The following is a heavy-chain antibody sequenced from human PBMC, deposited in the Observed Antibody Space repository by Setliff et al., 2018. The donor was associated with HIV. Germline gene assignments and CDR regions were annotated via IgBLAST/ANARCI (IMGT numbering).Heavy chain of an antibody. Sequence: LSLTCAVSGGSVSCPSYYWGWIRQPPGKGLEWIGSVYNSGITFKNPSLKSRVSISVDRSGNQFSLRLTSVTAADTAVYYCATCRHRPSNWFDPWGQGTVVTVSS. CDR1: GGSVSCPSYY. V-gene: IGHV4-39*07. CDR2: VYNSGIT. J-gene: IGHJ5*02. CDR3: ATCRHRPSNWFDP.